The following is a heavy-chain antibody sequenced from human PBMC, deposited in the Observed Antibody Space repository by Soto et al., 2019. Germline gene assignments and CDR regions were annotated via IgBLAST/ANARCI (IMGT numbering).Heavy chain of an antibody. Sequence: GESLKISCKGSGYSFTSYWISWVRQMPGKGLEWMGRIDPSDSYTNYSPSFQGHVTISADRSISTAYLQWSSLKASDTAMYYCARFIAAAPWANYYYYYGMDVWGQGTTVTVSS. CDR3: ARFIAAAPWANYYYYYGMDV. CDR1: GYSFTSYW. V-gene: IGHV5-10-1*01. J-gene: IGHJ6*02. CDR2: IDPSDSYT. D-gene: IGHD6-13*01.